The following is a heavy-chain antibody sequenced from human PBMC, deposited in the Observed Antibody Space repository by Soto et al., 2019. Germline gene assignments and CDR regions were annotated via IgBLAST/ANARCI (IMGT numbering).Heavy chain of an antibody. D-gene: IGHD2-21*02. CDR1: GYTFTDYD. CDR3: EVTTGY. V-gene: IGHV1-8*01. CDR2: MSPESGNT. J-gene: IGHJ4*02. Sequence: VKVSCKASGYTFTDYDINWVRQASGQGLEYMGWMSPESGNTGYAPQFQGRVTMTRNTSISTAYMELSSLRSEDTAVYYCEVTTGYWGQGTKVTV.